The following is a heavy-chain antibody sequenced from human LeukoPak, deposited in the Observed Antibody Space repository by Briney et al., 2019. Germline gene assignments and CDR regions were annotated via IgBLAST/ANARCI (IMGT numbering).Heavy chain of an antibody. CDR1: GFTVSSDY. Sequence: GGSLRLSCAASGFTVSSDYMSWVRQAPGKGLEWVSVIYSGGSTYYADSVKGRFTISRDNSKNTVYLQMNSLRAEDTAVYYCARSLGGSSDYWGQGTLVTVSS. V-gene: IGHV3-66*01. CDR3: ARSLGGSSDY. J-gene: IGHJ4*02. CDR2: IYSGGST. D-gene: IGHD1-26*01.